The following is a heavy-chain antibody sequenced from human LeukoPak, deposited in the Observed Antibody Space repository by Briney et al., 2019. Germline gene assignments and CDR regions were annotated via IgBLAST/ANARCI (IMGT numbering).Heavy chain of an antibody. CDR3: ARDYADYVGYFFFDY. V-gene: IGHV3-23*01. CDR1: GFPFNNYA. D-gene: IGHD4-17*01. J-gene: IGHJ4*02. Sequence: GGSLTLSCAASGFPFNNYAKNWLRQAPGKGLEWVSFMCGGGETTYYADSAKGRFTISRDNSQNTLYLQMNSLRAEDTAVYYCARDYADYVGYFFFDYWGQGTLVTVSS. CDR2: MCGGGETT.